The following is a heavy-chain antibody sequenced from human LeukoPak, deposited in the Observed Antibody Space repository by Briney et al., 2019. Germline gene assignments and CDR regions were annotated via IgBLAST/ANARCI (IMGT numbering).Heavy chain of an antibody. J-gene: IGHJ4*02. CDR2: ISAYNGNT. CDR3: ARVVGGSYYSANCFDY. CDR1: GYTFISYG. Sequence: ASVKVSCKPSGYTFISYGISWVRQAPGQGREWMGWISAYNGNTNYAQKLQGRVTMTTDTSTSTAYLELRGLRSDDTAVYYCARVVGGSYYSANCFDYWGQGTLVTVSS. V-gene: IGHV1-18*01. D-gene: IGHD1-26*01.